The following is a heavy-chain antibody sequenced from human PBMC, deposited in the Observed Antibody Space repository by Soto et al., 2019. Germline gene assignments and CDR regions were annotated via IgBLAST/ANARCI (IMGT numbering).Heavy chain of an antibody. CDR1: GGSISSGGYS. D-gene: IGHD2-2*01. Sequence: SETLSLTCAVSGGSISSGGYSWSWIRQPPGKGLEWIGYIYHSGSTYYNPSLKSRVTISVDRSKNQFSLKLSSVTAADTAVYYCARAGGSRYCSSTSCPYFDYWGQGTLVTVSS. J-gene: IGHJ4*02. V-gene: IGHV4-30-2*01. CDR2: IYHSGST. CDR3: ARAGGSRYCSSTSCPYFDY.